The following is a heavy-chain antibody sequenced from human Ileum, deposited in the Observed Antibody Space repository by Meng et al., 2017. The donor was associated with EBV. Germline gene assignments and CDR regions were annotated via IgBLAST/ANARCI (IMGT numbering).Heavy chain of an antibody. CDR2: INPNTGGT. V-gene: IGHV1-2*06. D-gene: IGHD3-10*01. Sequence: HVQLVQSGGYVGKPGASVKGPCKASGYTFTGYYMHWVRQAPGQGLEWTGRINPNTGGTNYAQNFQGRVTMTRDTSITTAYMELSRLRSADTAMYYCARGKSGSYSLDYWGQGTLVTVSS. CDR1: GYTFTGYY. CDR3: ARGKSGSYSLDY. J-gene: IGHJ4*02.